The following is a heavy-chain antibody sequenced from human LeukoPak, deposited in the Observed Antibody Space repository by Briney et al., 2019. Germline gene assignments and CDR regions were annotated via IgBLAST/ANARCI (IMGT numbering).Heavy chain of an antibody. Sequence: PSETLSLTCTVSGGSISSYYWSWIREPPAPGMEWIGYIYYSGSTNYNPSRKSRVTISVDTSKNHFSLKLSSVTAADTDVYYCARDKGSYYFDYWGQGTLVTVSS. V-gene: IGHV4-59*01. CDR1: GGSISSYY. CDR3: ARDKGSYYFDY. J-gene: IGHJ4*02. CDR2: IYYSGST. D-gene: IGHD1-26*01.